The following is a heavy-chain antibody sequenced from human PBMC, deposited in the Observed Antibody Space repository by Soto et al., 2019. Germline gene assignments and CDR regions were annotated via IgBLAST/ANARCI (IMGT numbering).Heavy chain of an antibody. V-gene: IGHV1-8*01. J-gene: IGHJ5*02. D-gene: IGHD7-27*01. CDR3: ARVGTRGSDP. Sequence: QVQLVQSGAEVKKPGASVKVSCKASGYTFTSYDINWVRQDTGQGLAWMGWTNPNSGNTAYAQKFLGRVTLARNTPTRTAYLKPSSLRSEHTAVYFFARVGTRGSDPWGQGTLVTVSS. CDR2: TNPNSGNT. CDR1: GYTFTSYD.